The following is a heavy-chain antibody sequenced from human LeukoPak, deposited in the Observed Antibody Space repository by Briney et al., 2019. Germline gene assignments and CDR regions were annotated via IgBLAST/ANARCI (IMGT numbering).Heavy chain of an antibody. Sequence: GGSLRLSCAASGFTFDDYAMHWVRQDPGKCLEWVSGISWNSGTIGYADSVKGRFTISRDNAKNSLYLQMNSLRAEDTALYYCAKDISLAVAGTFRAGLDYWGQGTLVTVSS. V-gene: IGHV3-9*01. CDR1: GFTFDDYA. CDR3: AKDISLAVAGTFRAGLDY. J-gene: IGHJ4*02. CDR2: ISWNSGTI. D-gene: IGHD6-19*01.